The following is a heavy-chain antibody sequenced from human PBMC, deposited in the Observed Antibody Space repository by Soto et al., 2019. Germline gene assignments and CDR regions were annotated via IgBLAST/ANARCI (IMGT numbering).Heavy chain of an antibody. CDR3: ARHVQFGSRKDAFDI. CDR1: GGSISSSSYY. CDR2: IYYSGST. Sequence: PSETLSLTCTVSGGSISSSSYYWGWIRQPPGKGLEWIGSIYYSGSTYYNPSLKSRVTISVDTSKNQFSLKLSSVTAADTAVYYCARHVQFGSRKDAFDIWGQGTMVTVS. J-gene: IGHJ3*02. V-gene: IGHV4-39*01. D-gene: IGHD2-15*01.